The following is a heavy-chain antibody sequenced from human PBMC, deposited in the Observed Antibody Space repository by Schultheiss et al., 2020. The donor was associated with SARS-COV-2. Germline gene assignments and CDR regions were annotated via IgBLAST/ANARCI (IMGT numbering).Heavy chain of an antibody. CDR1: GYTFTSYG. D-gene: IGHD2-15*01. CDR2: ISAYNGNT. J-gene: IGHJ4*02. Sequence: ASVKVSCKASGYTFTSYGISWVRQAPGQGLEWMGWISAYNGNTNYAQKLQGRVTMTTDTSTSTAYMELRSLRSDDTAVYYCARDLGCSGGSCYSLPENFDYWGQGTLVTVSS. CDR3: ARDLGCSGGSCYSLPENFDY. V-gene: IGHV1-18*01.